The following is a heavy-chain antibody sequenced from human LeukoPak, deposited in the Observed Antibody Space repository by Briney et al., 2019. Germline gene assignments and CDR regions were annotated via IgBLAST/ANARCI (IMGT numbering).Heavy chain of an antibody. J-gene: IGHJ4*02. Sequence: ASVKVSCKASGGTFSSYAINWVRQAPGQGLEWMGGIIPIFDTANYAQKFQGRVTITADESTSTAYMELSSLRSEDTAVYHCAREALGEMGTIGSFDYWGQGTLVTVSS. V-gene: IGHV1-69*13. CDR3: AREALGEMGTIGSFDY. CDR2: IIPIFDTA. D-gene: IGHD5-24*01. CDR1: GGTFSSYA.